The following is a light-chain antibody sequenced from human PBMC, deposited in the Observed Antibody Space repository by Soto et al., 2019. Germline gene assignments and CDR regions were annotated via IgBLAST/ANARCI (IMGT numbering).Light chain of an antibody. CDR2: GAS. V-gene: IGKV3-20*01. CDR3: QQYEAFPRT. Sequence: EIVLTQSPGTLSLSPGDRATLSCRASQSLSNNYLAWYQQKSGQAPRLLIYGASRRATDIPDRFSGSGSGADFALTIPRLEPADFAVYFCQQYEAFPRTFGRWTKVE. CDR1: QSLSNNY. J-gene: IGKJ4*02.